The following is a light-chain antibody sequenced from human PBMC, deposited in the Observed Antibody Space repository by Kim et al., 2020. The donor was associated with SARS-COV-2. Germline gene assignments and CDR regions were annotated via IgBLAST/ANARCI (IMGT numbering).Light chain of an antibody. V-gene: IGKV3-20*01. CDR2: DAS. J-gene: IGKJ2*02. CDR1: QGVASHY. CDR3: QQYGTSPCT. Sequence: WSPGETAALPCSASQGVASHYLAWYQQKPGPAPRLLIFDASTRATGISDRFSGSGSGTDFSLTISRLEPEDFAVYYCQQYGTSPCTFGQGTKLEI.